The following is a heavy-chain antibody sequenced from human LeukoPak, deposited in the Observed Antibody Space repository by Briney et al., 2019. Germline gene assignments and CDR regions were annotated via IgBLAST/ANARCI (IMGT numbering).Heavy chain of an antibody. V-gene: IGHV1-46*01. Sequence: ASVKVSCKASGYTFTSYYMHWVRQAPGQGLEWMGIINPSGGSTSYAQKFQGRVTMTRDTSTSTVYMELSSLRSEDTAVYYCARDAMVRGVRFSFDPWGQGTLVTVSS. CDR3: ARDAMVRGVRFSFDP. CDR1: GYTFTSYY. D-gene: IGHD3-10*01. J-gene: IGHJ5*02. CDR2: INPSGGST.